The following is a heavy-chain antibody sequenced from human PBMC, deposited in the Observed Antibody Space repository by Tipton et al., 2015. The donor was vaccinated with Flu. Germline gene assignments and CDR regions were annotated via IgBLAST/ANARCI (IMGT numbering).Heavy chain of an antibody. CDR2: IKQDASEK. J-gene: IGHJ4*02. Sequence: SLRLSCAASGFRFNTFWMNWVRQAPGKGLEWVAIIKQDASEKLYVDSVEGRFTISRDNAKNSLSLQMDSLRGDDTAVYYCAGGSGWLITDWSQGTLVTVSS. D-gene: IGHD6-19*01. CDR1: GFRFNTFW. CDR3: AGGSGWLITD. V-gene: IGHV3-7*01.